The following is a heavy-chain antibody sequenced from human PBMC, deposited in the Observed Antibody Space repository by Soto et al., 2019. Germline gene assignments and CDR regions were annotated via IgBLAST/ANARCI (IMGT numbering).Heavy chain of an antibody. Sequence: GGSLRLSCAASGFTFSSYAMSWVRQAPGKGLEWVSAISGSGGSTYYADSVKGRFTISRGNSKNTLYLQMNSLRAEDTAVYYCAKGSGGSYLGGYWGQGTLVTVSS. CDR3: AKGSGGSYLGGY. J-gene: IGHJ4*02. CDR1: GFTFSSYA. V-gene: IGHV3-23*01. CDR2: ISGSGGST. D-gene: IGHD1-26*01.